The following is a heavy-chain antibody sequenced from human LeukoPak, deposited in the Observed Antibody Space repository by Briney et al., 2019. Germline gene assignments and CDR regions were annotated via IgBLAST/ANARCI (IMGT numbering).Heavy chain of an antibody. Sequence: GGSLRLSCAASGFTVSSNYMNWVRQAPGKGLEWVSMIYPDGNTFYTNFVKGRFTISRDNSKNTLDLQMSSLRAEDTAVYYCARSGWRGDFDYWGQGTLVTVSS. CDR3: ARSGWRGDFDY. CDR1: GFTVSSNY. J-gene: IGHJ4*02. CDR2: IYPDGNT. V-gene: IGHV3-66*01. D-gene: IGHD2-15*01.